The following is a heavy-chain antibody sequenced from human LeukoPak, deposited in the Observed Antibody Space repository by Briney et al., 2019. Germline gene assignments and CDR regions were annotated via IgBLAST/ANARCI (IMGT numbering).Heavy chain of an antibody. CDR2: IYYSGIT. J-gene: IGHJ4*02. D-gene: IGHD3-22*01. CDR3: ARRDTSSGYYVFIY. V-gene: IGHV4-39*01. Sequence: PSETLSLTCTVSGGSISSGSYYWGWIRQPPGKRLQWIGGIYYSGITNCNPSLKRRVTISVDTSKNQLSLKLSSVTAADTAVYYCARRDTSSGYYVFIYWGQGTLVTVSS. CDR1: GGSISSGSYY.